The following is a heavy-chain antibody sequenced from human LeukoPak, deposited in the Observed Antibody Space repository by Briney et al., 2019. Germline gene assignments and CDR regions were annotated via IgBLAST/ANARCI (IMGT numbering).Heavy chain of an antibody. D-gene: IGHD2-15*01. CDR1: GGSISGSNW. V-gene: IGHV4-4*02. CDR3: ARGGYCSGGSCYHFDY. Sequence: SGTLSLTCAVSGGSISGSNWWSWVRQPPGKGLEWIGEIYHSGSTNYNPSLKSRVTISVDKSKNQFSLKLSSVTAADTAVYYCARGGYCSGGSCYHFDYWGQGTLVTVSS. CDR2: IYHSGST. J-gene: IGHJ4*02.